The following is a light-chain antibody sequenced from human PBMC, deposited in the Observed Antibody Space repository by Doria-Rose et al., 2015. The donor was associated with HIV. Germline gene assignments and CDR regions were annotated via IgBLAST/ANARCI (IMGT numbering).Light chain of an antibody. CDR1: QSITRW. Sequence: DIRVTQSPSTLSASVGDSVTITCRASQSITRWLAWYQQKSGKAPKLLIYKASLLESGVPSRFSGSGSWTEFTLTISSLQPDDFATYYCQQYNSYSPWTFGPGTKLEIK. J-gene: IGKJ2*02. V-gene: IGKV1-5*03. CDR3: QQYNSYSPWT. CDR2: KAS.